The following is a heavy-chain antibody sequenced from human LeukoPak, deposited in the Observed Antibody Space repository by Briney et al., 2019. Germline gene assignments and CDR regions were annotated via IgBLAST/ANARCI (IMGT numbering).Heavy chain of an antibody. CDR3: ARGLGYYDSSGYYGRAFDI. D-gene: IGHD3-22*01. CDR2: IRYDGSNK. CDR1: GFTFSSFG. V-gene: IGHV3-30*02. J-gene: IGHJ3*02. Sequence: GGSLRLSCAASGFTFSSFGMHWVRQAPGKGLEWVAFIRYDGSNKYYADSVKGRFTISRDNSKNTLYLQMNSLRAEDTAVYYCARGLGYYDSSGYYGRAFDIWGQGTMVTVSS.